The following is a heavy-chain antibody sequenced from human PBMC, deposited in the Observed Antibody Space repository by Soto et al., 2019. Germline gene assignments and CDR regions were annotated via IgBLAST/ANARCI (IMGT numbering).Heavy chain of an antibody. J-gene: IGHJ4*02. Sequence: SETLCLTCTVSGGSISSSSYYWGWIRQPPGKGLEWIGSIYYSGSTYYNPSLKSRVTISVDTSKNQFSLKLSSVTAADTAVYYCAREDDRSGYSDYWGQGTLVTVSS. D-gene: IGHD3-22*01. V-gene: IGHV4-39*02. CDR2: IYYSGST. CDR3: AREDDRSGYSDY. CDR1: GGSISSSSYY.